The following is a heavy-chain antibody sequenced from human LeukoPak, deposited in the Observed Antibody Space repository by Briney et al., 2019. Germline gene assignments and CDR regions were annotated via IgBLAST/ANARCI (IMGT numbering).Heavy chain of an antibody. Sequence: SETLSLTCTVSGGSISRYYWSWIRQPPGKGLEWIGYIYTSGSTNYNPSLKSRVTISVDTSKNQFSLKLSSVTAADTAVYYCASGWRFDYWGQGTLVTVSS. CDR3: ASGWRFDY. CDR2: IYTSGST. J-gene: IGHJ4*02. CDR1: GGSISRYY. D-gene: IGHD2-15*01. V-gene: IGHV4-4*09.